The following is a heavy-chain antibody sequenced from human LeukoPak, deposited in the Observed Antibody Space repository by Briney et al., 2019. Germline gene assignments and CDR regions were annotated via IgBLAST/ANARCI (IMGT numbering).Heavy chain of an antibody. V-gene: IGHV4-61*08. CDR1: GASINSAGYY. D-gene: IGHD3-10*01. J-gene: IGHJ4*02. Sequence: SETLSLTCTVSGASINSAGYYWSWIRQPPGKGLEWIGYIYHSGTTYYNPSLQSRVTMSVDTSKNQFSLKLSSVTAVDTAVYYCARKENVYYYFDYWGQGTLVTVSS. CDR3: ARKENVYYYFDY. CDR2: IYHSGTT.